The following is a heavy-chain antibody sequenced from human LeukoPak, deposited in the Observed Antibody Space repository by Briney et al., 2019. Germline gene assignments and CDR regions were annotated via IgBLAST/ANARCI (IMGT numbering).Heavy chain of an antibody. CDR1: GYTFITYE. V-gene: IGHV1-8*01. CDR2: MNPNSGNT. J-gene: IGHJ4*02. Sequence: ASVKVSCKASGYTFITYEINWVRQAPGQGLEWMGWMNPNSGNTGYAQKFQGRVTMTRNTSISTAYMELSSLRSEDTAVYYCATGASLTVPTDYWGQGTLVTVSS. D-gene: IGHD2/OR15-2a*01. CDR3: ATGASLTVPTDY.